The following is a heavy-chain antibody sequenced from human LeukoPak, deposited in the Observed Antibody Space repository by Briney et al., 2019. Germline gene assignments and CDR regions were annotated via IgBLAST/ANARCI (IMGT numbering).Heavy chain of an antibody. J-gene: IGHJ3*02. D-gene: IGHD6-19*01. Sequence: SQTLSLTCAISGDSVSSNSAAWNWIRQSPSRGLEWLGRTYYRSKWYNDYAVSVKSRITINPDTSKNQFSLQLNSVTPEDTAVYYCARDPGGSGWYNHDAFDIWGQGTMVTVSS. CDR1: GDSVSSNSAA. CDR2: TYYRSKWYN. V-gene: IGHV6-1*01. CDR3: ARDPGGSGWYNHDAFDI.